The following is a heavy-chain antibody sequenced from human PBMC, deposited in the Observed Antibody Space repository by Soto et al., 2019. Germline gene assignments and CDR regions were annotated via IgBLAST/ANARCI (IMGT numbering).Heavy chain of an antibody. D-gene: IGHD6-19*01. CDR1: GYTFTTYG. CDR2: ISADNGNT. CDR3: ARDQIAVAVYYYSMDV. Sequence: QVQLVQSGAEVKKPGASVKVSCKASGYTFTTYGISWVRQAPGQGLEWMGWISADNGNTNYAQKLQGRVTMTTDTSTSTAYMELRSLRSDDTAVYYCARDQIAVAVYYYSMDVWGQGTTVTVSS. J-gene: IGHJ6*02. V-gene: IGHV1-18*01.